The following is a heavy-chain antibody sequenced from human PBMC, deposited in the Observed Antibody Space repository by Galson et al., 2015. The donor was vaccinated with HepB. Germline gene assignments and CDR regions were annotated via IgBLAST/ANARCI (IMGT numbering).Heavy chain of an antibody. CDR2: ISAYNGNT. Sequence: SVKVSCKASGYTFTSYGISWVRQAPGQGLEWMGWISAYNGNTNYAQKLQGRVTMTTDTSTSTAYMELRSLRSDDTAVYYCARGSSSIVVVPVNSHPLDYWGQGTLVTVSS. CDR1: GYTFTSYG. D-gene: IGHD2-2*01. CDR3: ARGSSSIVVVPVNSHPLDY. J-gene: IGHJ4*02. V-gene: IGHV1-18*01.